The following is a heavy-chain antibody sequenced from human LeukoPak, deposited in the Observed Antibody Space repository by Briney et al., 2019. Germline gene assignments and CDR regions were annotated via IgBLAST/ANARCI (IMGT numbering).Heavy chain of an antibody. D-gene: IGHD3-9*01. V-gene: IGHV3-30*14. CDR2: ISYDGSNK. CDR1: GFTFSSYA. Sequence: GGSLRLSCAASGFTFSSYAMHWVRQAPGKGLEWVAVISYDGSNKYYADSVKGRFTISRDNSKNTVYLQMNSLRAEDTAVYYCARGHYDILTGFHYWGQGTLVTVSS. CDR3: ARGHYDILTGFHY. J-gene: IGHJ4*02.